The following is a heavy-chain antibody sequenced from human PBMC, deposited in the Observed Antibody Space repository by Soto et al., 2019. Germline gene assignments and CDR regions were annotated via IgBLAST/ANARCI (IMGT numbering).Heavy chain of an antibody. Sequence: SETLSLTCTVTGDSINNRSYYWGWIRQPPGKGLEWIGSIYYSGSTYNNPSLKSRVSMSVDTSKNQFSLKLRSVTTADTALYYCARQRTSVVTQAYFDSWGQGSLVTVSS. V-gene: IGHV4-39*01. J-gene: IGHJ4*02. CDR3: ARQRTSVVTQAYFDS. CDR1: GDSINNRSYY. D-gene: IGHD2-21*02. CDR2: IYYSGST.